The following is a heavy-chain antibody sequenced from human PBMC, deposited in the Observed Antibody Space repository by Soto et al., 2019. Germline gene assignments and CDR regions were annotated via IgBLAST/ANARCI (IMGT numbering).Heavy chain of an antibody. D-gene: IGHD3-10*01. Sequence: EVQLVESGGGLVQPGGSLSLSCAASGFTFSGSGMHWVRQAPGKGLVWVSRINGDGSGTSYADFVKGRFTISRDDAKNTLFLQMNGLRAEDTAVYYCARGIFGSGTANDYWGQGTLVTVSS. CDR3: ARGIFGSGTANDY. V-gene: IGHV3-74*01. CDR1: GFTFSGSG. J-gene: IGHJ4*02. CDR2: INGDGSGT.